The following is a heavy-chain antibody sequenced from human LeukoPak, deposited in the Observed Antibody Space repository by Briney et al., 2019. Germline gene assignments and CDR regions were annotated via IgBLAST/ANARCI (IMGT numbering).Heavy chain of an antibody. CDR3: ARGLSSGYYHDAFDI. D-gene: IGHD3-22*01. CDR1: GFTFSSYS. J-gene: IGHJ3*02. CDR2: ISSSSSYI. V-gene: IGHV3-21*01. Sequence: PGGSLRLSCAASGFTFSSYSMNWVRQAPGKGLEWVSSISSSSSYIYYADSVKGRFTISRDNAKNSLYLQMNSLRAEDTAVYYCARGLSSGYYHDAFDIWGQGTMVTVSS.